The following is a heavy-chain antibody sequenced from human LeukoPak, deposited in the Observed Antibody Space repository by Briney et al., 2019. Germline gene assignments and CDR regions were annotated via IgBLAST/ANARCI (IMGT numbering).Heavy chain of an antibody. V-gene: IGHV3-23*01. CDR2: ISTRGGGI. J-gene: IGHJ4*02. Sequence: GGSLRLSCAASGFMFSNHAMSWVRQAPGKGLEWVSGISTRGGGIYYAESVKGRFTISRDNSKNTLYLQMNSLRAEDTAVYYCAKVGFSEMEWLLYSDHWGQGTLVTVSS. D-gene: IGHD3-3*01. CDR1: GFMFSNHA. CDR3: AKVGFSEMEWLLYSDH.